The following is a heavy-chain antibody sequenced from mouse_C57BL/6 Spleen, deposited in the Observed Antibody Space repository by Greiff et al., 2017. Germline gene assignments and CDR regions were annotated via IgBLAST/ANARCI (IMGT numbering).Heavy chain of an antibody. CDR1: GYTFTSYW. J-gene: IGHJ2*01. CDR2: IDPSDGYT. D-gene: IGHD4-1*01. CDR3: ARWLTGDFDY. V-gene: IGHV1-50*01. Sequence: QVQLKESGAELVKPGASVKLSCKASGYTFTSYWMQWVKQRPGQGLEWIGEIDPSDGYTNYNQKFKGKATLTVDTSSSTAYMQLSSLTSEDSAVYYCARWLTGDFDYWGQGTTLTVSS.